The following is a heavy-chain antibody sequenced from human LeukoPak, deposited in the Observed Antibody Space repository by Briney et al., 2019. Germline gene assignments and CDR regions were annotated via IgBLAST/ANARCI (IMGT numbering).Heavy chain of an antibody. CDR1: GGSISSYY. Sequence: SETLSLTCTVSGGSISSYYWSWIRRPPGKGLEWIGYIYYSGSTNYNPSLKSRVTISVDTSKNQFSLKLSSVTAADTAVYYCARGPYSYGSTWGQGTLVTVSS. V-gene: IGHV4-59*01. CDR3: ARGPYSYGST. CDR2: IYYSGST. J-gene: IGHJ5*02. D-gene: IGHD5-18*01.